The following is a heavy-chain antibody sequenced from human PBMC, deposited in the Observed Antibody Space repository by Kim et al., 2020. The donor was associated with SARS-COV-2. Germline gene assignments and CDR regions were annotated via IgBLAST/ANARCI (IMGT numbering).Heavy chain of an antibody. Sequence: GGSLRLSCAASGFTFSSYAMSWVRQAPGKGLEWVSAISGSGGSTYYADSVKGRFTISRDNSKNTLYLQMNSLRAEDTAVYYCAKALLSGRYSSGWYPVDNYYYYGMDVWGQGTTVTVSS. J-gene: IGHJ6*02. V-gene: IGHV3-23*01. CDR3: AKALLSGRYSSGWYPVDNYYYYGMDV. CDR2: ISGSGGST. D-gene: IGHD6-19*01. CDR1: GFTFSSYA.